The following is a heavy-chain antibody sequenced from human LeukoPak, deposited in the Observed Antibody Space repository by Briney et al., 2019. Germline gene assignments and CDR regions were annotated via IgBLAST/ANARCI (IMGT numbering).Heavy chain of an antibody. CDR1: GFTFSSYW. J-gene: IGHJ4*02. D-gene: IGHD2-2*01. CDR2: IKQDGSEK. CDR3: ARDPSQVVPAAMSPLDY. Sequence: GGSLRLSCAASGFTFSSYWMSWVRQAPGKGLEWVANIKQDGSEKYYVDSVKGRFTISRDNAKNSLYLQMNSLRAEDTAVYYCARDPSQVVPAAMSPLDYWGQGTLVTVSS. V-gene: IGHV3-7*01.